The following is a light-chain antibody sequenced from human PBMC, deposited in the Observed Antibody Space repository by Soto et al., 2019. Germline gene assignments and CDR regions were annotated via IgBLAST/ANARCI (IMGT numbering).Light chain of an antibody. CDR1: QSVDIN. CDR3: QQYGSSLT. V-gene: IGKV3-20*01. Sequence: EIVLTQSPATLSVSPGERVTLSCRASQSVDINLAWYQQKPGQAPRLLIYGASSRATGIPDRFSGSGSGTDFTLTISRLEPEDFAVYYCQQYGSSLTFGGGTKVDIK. CDR2: GAS. J-gene: IGKJ4*01.